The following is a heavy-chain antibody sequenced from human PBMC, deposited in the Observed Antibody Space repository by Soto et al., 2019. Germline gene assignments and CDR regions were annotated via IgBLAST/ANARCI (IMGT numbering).Heavy chain of an antibody. D-gene: IGHD2-21*01. Sequence: QVQLAESGGGVVQPGRSLRLSCATSGFVSNDYDRHWVRQAPGKGLAWLASISYDGTKKYYAESVKGRFTISRDNSKNTLSLQLNSLGAKDTAVYYCSRGIKGGLDAWGPGTLVTVSS. V-gene: IGHV3-30*03. J-gene: IGHJ5*02. CDR1: GFVSNDYD. CDR2: ISYDGTKK. CDR3: SRGIKGGLDA.